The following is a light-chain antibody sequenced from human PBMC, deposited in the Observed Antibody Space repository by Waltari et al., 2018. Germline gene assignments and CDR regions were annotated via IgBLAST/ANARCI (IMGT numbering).Light chain of an antibody. CDR1: QDISKS. J-gene: IGKJ4*01. CDR3: QQYHNLPAT. Sequence: DIQMTQSPSSLSASVGDRVTITCQASQDISKSLNWYQQKTGKAPNDLIYDATNLESGVPSRFSGSGFGTDFTFTISSLQPEDLATYFCQQYHNLPATFGGGTKVESK. CDR2: DAT. V-gene: IGKV1-33*01.